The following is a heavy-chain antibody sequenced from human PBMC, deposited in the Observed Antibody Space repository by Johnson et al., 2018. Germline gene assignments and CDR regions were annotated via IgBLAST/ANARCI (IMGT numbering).Heavy chain of an antibody. J-gene: IGHJ3*02. CDR3: AKDLLGASNTFDI. D-gene: IGHD1-26*01. V-gene: IGHV3-43*01. Sequence: EVQLLESGGVVVQPGGSLRLSCAASGFTFADYTMHWVRQAPGTGLEWVSLISWDGGRTYYADSVTGRFTISRDNSKNSLYLQMNSLRNEETALYYCAKDLLGASNTFDIWGQGTMVTVSA. CDR1: GFTFADYT. CDR2: ISWDGGRT.